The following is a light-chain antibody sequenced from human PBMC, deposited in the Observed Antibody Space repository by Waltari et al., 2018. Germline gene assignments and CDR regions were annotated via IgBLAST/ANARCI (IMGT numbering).Light chain of an antibody. CDR3: QQYGRSPYT. J-gene: IGKJ2*01. CDR2: GAS. Sequence: DIVLTQSPGTLSLSPGQRATLSCRASQSLSSTYLAWYQQKPGQAPRPLIYGASSRATGIPDRFSGSGSGTDFTLSISRLEPEDSAVYYCQQYGRSPYTFGQGTKLEIK. CDR1: QSLSSTY. V-gene: IGKV3-20*01.